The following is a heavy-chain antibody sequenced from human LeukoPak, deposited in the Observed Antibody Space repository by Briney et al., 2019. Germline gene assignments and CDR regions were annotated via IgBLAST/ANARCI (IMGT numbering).Heavy chain of an antibody. CDR2: INHSGST. Sequence: GPLRLSCAASGFTFSSDAMSWIRQPPGKGLEWIGEINHSGSTNYNPSLKSRVTISVDTSKNQFSLKLSSVTAADTAVYYCARLRPFMIGYYYDSSGYWNDYWGQGTLVTVSS. CDR3: ARLRPFMIGYYYDSSGYWNDY. V-gene: IGHV4-34*01. CDR1: GFTFSSDA. D-gene: IGHD3-22*01. J-gene: IGHJ4*02.